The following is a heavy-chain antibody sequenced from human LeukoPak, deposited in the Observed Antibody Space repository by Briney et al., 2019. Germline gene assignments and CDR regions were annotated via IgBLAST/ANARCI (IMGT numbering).Heavy chain of an antibody. CDR3: AKTDTAMVTPRFYFDY. CDR2: ISGSGGST. V-gene: IGHV3-23*01. D-gene: IGHD5-18*01. CDR1: GFTFSSYG. Sequence: GGSLRLSCAASGFTFSSYGMSWVRQAPGKGLEWVSAISGSGGSTYYADSVKGRFTISRDNSKNTLYLQMNSLRAEDTAVYYCAKTDTAMVTPRFYFDYWGQGTLVTVSS. J-gene: IGHJ4*02.